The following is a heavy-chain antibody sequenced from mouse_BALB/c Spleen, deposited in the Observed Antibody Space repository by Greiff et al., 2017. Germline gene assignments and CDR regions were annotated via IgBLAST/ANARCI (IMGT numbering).Heavy chain of an antibody. V-gene: IGHV2-9*02. CDR1: GFSLTSYG. Sequence: VKLVESGPGLVAPSQSLSITCTVSGFSLTSYGVHWVRQPPGKGLEWLGVIWAGGSTNYNSALMSRLSISKDNSKSQVFLKMNSLQTDDTAMYYCARALYYYGSSYEYAMDYWGQGTSVTVSS. D-gene: IGHD1-1*01. CDR2: IWAGGST. J-gene: IGHJ4*01. CDR3: ARALYYYGSSYEYAMDY.